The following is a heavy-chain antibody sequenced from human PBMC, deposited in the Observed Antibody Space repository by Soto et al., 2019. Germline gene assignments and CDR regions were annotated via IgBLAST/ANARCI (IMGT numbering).Heavy chain of an antibody. J-gene: IGHJ6*02. CDR1: SDSSSSYK. CDR2: SDNNGRI. CDR3: VRQGFAPLHGLVDV. V-gene: IGHV4-59*08. D-gene: IGHD3-10*01. Sequence: QVQLQESGPGLVKPSETLSLTCTVSSDSSSSYKWSWIRQTPGKGLEWIGYSDNNGRISYNPSLTSRITTATSTDPPAKQASLRRSSVPAADTAVYYCVRQGFAPLHGLVDVWGQGTTVTVSS.